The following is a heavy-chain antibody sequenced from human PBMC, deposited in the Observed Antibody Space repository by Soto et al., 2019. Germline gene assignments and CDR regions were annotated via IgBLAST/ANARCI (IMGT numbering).Heavy chain of an antibody. Sequence: ASVKVSCKTSGYSFTSYAMHWVRQAPGQRLEWLGWINADNGDTKYSQKFSGRVTITRDTSANTAFMELSSLRSEDTAMYYCARELHGLYYFDFWGQGTLVTVSS. J-gene: IGHJ4*02. V-gene: IGHV1-3*01. D-gene: IGHD4-4*01. CDR1: GYSFTSYA. CDR2: INADNGDT. CDR3: ARELHGLYYFDF.